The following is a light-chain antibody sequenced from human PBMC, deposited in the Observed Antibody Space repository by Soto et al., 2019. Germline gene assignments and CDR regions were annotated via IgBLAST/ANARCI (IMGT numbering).Light chain of an antibody. V-gene: IGKV1-5*01. CDR2: DAS. CDR1: QSIRSW. J-gene: IGKJ5*01. Sequence: DIQMTQSPSTLSASVGDRVTITCRASQSIRSWLSWYQQKPGKAPKLLIYDASSLQSGVPSRFSGSESGTEFTLTISSLQSEDFAVYYCQQYDNWPITFGQGTRLEI. CDR3: QQYDNWPIT.